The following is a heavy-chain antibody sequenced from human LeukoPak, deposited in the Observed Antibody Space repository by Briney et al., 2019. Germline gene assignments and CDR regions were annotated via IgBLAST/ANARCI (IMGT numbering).Heavy chain of an antibody. CDR3: ARRYCTNGVCYDDRGAFDI. Sequence: SVKVSCKASGGTFSNNAISWVRQAPGQGLEWVGGIIPIFGTTNYAQKFQGRVTVTADKSMSTAYMELSSLTSEDTAVYYCARRYCTNGVCYDDRGAFDIWGQGTLVTVS. CDR2: IIPIFGTT. V-gene: IGHV1-69*06. D-gene: IGHD2-8*01. CDR1: GGTFSNNA. J-gene: IGHJ3*02.